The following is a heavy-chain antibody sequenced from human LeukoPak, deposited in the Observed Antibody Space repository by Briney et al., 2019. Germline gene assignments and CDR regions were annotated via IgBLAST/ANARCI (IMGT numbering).Heavy chain of an antibody. CDR1: GDSVSSHSTA. Sequence: SQTLSLTCAISGDSVSSHSTAWNWIRQSPSRGLECLGRTYYRSKWYNDYAVSVKSRITISPDTSKNQVSLHLNSVTPEDTAVYYCASGSGTYENWGQGTLVTVSS. CDR2: TYYRSKWYN. CDR3: ASGSGTYEN. J-gene: IGHJ4*02. V-gene: IGHV6-1*01. D-gene: IGHD3-16*01.